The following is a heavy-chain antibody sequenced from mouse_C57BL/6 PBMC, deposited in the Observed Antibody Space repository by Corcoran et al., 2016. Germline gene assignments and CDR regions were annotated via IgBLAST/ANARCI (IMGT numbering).Heavy chain of an antibody. CDR1: GYSITSGYY. J-gene: IGHJ1*03. CDR2: ISYDGSN. D-gene: IGHD4-1*01. CDR3: ARGNWDWYFDV. Sequence: DVQLQESGPGLVKPSQSLSLTCSVTGYSITSGYYWNWIRQFPGNKLEWMRYISYDGSNNYNPSLKNRISITRDTSKNQFFLKLNSVTTEDTATYYCARGNWDWYFDVWGTGTTVTVSS. V-gene: IGHV3-6*01.